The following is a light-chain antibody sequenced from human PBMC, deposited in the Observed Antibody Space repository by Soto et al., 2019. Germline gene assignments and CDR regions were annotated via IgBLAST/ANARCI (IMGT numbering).Light chain of an antibody. CDR2: YDS. V-gene: IGLV3-21*04. J-gene: IGLJ3*02. CDR3: QVWDSSRGV. CDR1: NIGSKS. Sequence: SYELTQPPSVSVAPGKTARITCGGNNIGSKSVHWYQQKPGQAPVLVIYYDSDRPSGIPERFSGSNSGNTATLTISRVKAGDEADYYCQVWDSSRGVFGGGTQLTVL.